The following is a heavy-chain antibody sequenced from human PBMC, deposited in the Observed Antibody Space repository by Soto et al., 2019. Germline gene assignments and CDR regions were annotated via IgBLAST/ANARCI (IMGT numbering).Heavy chain of an antibody. CDR1: GFTFGDSA. J-gene: IGHJ6*02. CDR2: VRSKAYGGTT. Sequence: PGGSLRLSCITSGFTFGDSAMRGVRQAPGPGLAWVGVVRSKAYGGTTDSGASVTCAADISSDDSKSIAYLQMNSVTTEDTAVYFCARYTYTSRYSYYGMDVWGHGTTVTVSS. D-gene: IGHD6-13*01. V-gene: IGHV3-49*04. CDR3: ARYTYTSRYSYYGMDV.